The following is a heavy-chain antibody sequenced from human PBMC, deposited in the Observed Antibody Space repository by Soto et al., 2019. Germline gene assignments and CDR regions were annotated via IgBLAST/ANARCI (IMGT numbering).Heavy chain of an antibody. CDR1: GGSISTYY. CDR2: ILYSGST. D-gene: IGHD7-27*01. V-gene: IGHV4-59*01. Sequence: SETLSLTCTVSGGSISTYYWIWIRQAPGKGLEWIGYILYSGSTNYNPSLNSRVTMSLDTSKNQFSLKLSSVTTADMAVYYCVRGGGTGNWFDPWSQGSLVTVSS. J-gene: IGHJ5*02. CDR3: VRGGGTGNWFDP.